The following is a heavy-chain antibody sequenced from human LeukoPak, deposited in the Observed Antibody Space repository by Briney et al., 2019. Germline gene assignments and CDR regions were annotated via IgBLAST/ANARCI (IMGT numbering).Heavy chain of an antibody. Sequence: ASVKVSCKASGYTFTSYDIIWLRQASGQGLEWMGWMNPNNGNTGYVQKLQGRLTMTRDTSISTAYMELSSLRSEDTAVYYCARDLVDNACDFWGQGTLVTVSS. J-gene: IGHJ4*02. V-gene: IGHV1-8*02. D-gene: IGHD2-8*01. CDR2: MNPNNGNT. CDR3: ARDLVDNACDF. CDR1: GYTFTSYD.